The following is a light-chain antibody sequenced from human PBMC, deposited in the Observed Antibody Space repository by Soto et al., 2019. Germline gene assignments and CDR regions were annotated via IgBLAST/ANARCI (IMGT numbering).Light chain of an antibody. CDR3: QQYNSYWT. J-gene: IGKJ1*01. CDR1: QSISSY. V-gene: IGKV1-39*01. Sequence: DIQMSQSPSSLSASLGDRVTITCRASQSISSYLNWYQQKPGKAPKLLIYAASSLQSGVPSRFSGSGSGTEFTLTISSLQPDDFATYYCQQYNSYWTFGQGTNVDVK. CDR2: AAS.